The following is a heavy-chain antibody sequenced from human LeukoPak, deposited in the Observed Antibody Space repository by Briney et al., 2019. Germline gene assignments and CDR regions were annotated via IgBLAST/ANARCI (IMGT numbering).Heavy chain of an antibody. CDR2: ITPDGSGV. V-gene: IGHV3-74*01. D-gene: IGHD1-1*01. J-gene: IGHJ4*02. Sequence: GGSLRLSCAASGYTFSSYWMHWVRQPPGMGLVWVSRITPDGSGVDYADSVKGRFTISRDNAKNTLYLQMHSLRAEDTAVYYCTKDTTGPNDSWGQGTLVTVSS. CDR3: TKDTTGPNDS. CDR1: GYTFSSYW.